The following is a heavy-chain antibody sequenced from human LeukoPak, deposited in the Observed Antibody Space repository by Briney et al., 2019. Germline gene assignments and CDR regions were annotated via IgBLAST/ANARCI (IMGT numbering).Heavy chain of an antibody. CDR3: ARDEDTLTDYGDYVSEDSAGDY. CDR2: IYTSGST. D-gene: IGHD4-17*01. J-gene: IGHJ4*02. CDR1: GGSISSGSYY. Sequence: PSETLSLTCTVSGGSISSGSYYWSWIRQPAGKGLEWIGRIYTSGSTNYNPSLKSRVTISVDTSKNQCSLKLSSVTAADTAVYYCARDEDTLTDYGDYVSEDSAGDYWGQGTLVTVSS. V-gene: IGHV4-61*02.